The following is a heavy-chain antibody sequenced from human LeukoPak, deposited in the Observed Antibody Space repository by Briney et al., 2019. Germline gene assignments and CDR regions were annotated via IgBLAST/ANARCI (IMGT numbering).Heavy chain of an antibody. J-gene: IGHJ4*02. Sequence: GRSLRLSCAASGFTFSSFAVHWVRQAPGKGLEWVALISTDGSIENHADSVKGRFTISRDNSKNTLYLQMNSLRADDTAVYYCAIAKGPVGIVVAATGVFGYWGQGTLVTVSS. CDR3: AIAKGPVGIVVAATGVFGY. CDR2: ISTDGSIE. D-gene: IGHD6-19*01. V-gene: IGHV3-30-3*01. CDR1: GFTFSSFA.